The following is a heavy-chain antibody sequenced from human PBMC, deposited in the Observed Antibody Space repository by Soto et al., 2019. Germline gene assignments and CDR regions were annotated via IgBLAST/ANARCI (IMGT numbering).Heavy chain of an antibody. Sequence: HPGGSLRLSCSASGFAFSTYAMHWVRQTPGKGLEYVSAISPQGASSYYADSVKGRFTISRDDSKNTVYLQMSSLRPDDTAVYYCVSMIIARGAFDFWGQGTLVTVSS. V-gene: IGHV3-64D*06. D-gene: IGHD3-22*01. J-gene: IGHJ4*02. CDR1: GFAFSTYA. CDR3: VSMIIARGAFDF. CDR2: ISPQGASS.